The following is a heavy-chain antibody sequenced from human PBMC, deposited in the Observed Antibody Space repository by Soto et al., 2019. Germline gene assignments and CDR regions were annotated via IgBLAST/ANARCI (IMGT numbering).Heavy chain of an antibody. Sequence: ASVKVSCKASGGTFSSYAISWVRQAPGQGLEWIGRIIPILGIANYAQKFQGRVTITADKSTSTAYMELSSLRSEDTAVYYCAIDTLAITIFGVVMRDWGQGTLVTVSS. D-gene: IGHD3-3*01. V-gene: IGHV1-69*04. CDR2: IIPILGIA. CDR3: AIDTLAITIFGVVMRD. CDR1: GGTFSSYA. J-gene: IGHJ4*02.